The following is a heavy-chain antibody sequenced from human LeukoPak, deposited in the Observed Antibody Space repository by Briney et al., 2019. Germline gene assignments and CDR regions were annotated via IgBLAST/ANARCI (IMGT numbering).Heavy chain of an antibody. CDR1: GGSISSSSYY. CDR2: ISGSGGST. J-gene: IGHJ4*02. V-gene: IGHV3-23*01. D-gene: IGHD1-26*01. CDR3: AKDSAHYSGSSNFDY. Sequence: ETLSLTCTVSGGSISSSSYYWGWIRQPPGKGLEWVSAISGSGGSTCYADSVKGRFTISRDNSKNTLYLQMNSLRAEDTAVYYCAKDSAHYSGSSNFDYWGQGTLVTVSS.